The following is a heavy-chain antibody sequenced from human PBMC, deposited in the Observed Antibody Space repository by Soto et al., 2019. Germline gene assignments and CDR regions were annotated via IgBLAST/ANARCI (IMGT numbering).Heavy chain of an antibody. CDR3: ARVSHDYSNPRYYYGMDV. CDR2: IDWDDDK. J-gene: IGHJ6*02. D-gene: IGHD4-4*01. CDR1: GFSLSTSGMC. Sequence: SGPTLVNPTQTLTLTCTFSGFSLSTSGMCVSWIRQPPGKALEWLALIDWDDDKYYSTSLKTRLTISKDTSKNQVVLTMTNTDPVDTATYYCARVSHDYSNPRYYYGMDVWGQGTTVTVSS. V-gene: IGHV2-70*01.